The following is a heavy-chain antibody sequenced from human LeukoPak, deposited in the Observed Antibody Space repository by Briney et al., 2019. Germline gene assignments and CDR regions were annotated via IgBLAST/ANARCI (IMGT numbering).Heavy chain of an antibody. Sequence: ASVRVSCKASGYTFTGYYMHWVRQAPGQGLEWMGWINPNSGGTNYAQKFQGRVTMTRDTSISTAYMELSRLRSDDTAVYYCARTQDYGDNKDYYYYYYMDVWGKGTTVTISS. D-gene: IGHD4-17*01. CDR3: ARTQDYGDNKDYYYYYYMDV. CDR2: INPNSGGT. CDR1: GYTFTGYY. V-gene: IGHV1-2*02. J-gene: IGHJ6*03.